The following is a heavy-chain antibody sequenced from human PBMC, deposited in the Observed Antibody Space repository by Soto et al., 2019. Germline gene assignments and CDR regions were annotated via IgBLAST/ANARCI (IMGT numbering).Heavy chain of an antibody. D-gene: IGHD4-17*01. Sequence: QVQLQESGPGLLKPSETLSLTCTVSGGSMSTYYWSWIRQPPGKGLEWIGYIYYSGSSNYNPSLKSRVSISVDPSKNQFSLKLSSVTAVDTAVYYCASGNRGSPVYGLDVWGQGTTVTVSS. CDR2: IYYSGSS. CDR3: ASGNRGSPVYGLDV. J-gene: IGHJ6*02. V-gene: IGHV4-59*01. CDR1: GGSMSTYY.